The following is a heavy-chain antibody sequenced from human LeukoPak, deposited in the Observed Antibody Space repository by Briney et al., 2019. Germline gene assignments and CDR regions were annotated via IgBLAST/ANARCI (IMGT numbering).Heavy chain of an antibody. CDR3: ARDSPVKYCSSTSCSSLFDY. CDR1: GGSITSGSYY. D-gene: IGHD2-2*01. Sequence: PSQTLSLTCTVSGGSITSGSYYWSWIRQHPGKGLEWIGYIYYSGTTYYNPSLKSRVSISEDTSKNQFSLNLSSVTAADTAVYYCARDSPVKYCSSTSCSSLFDYWGQGTLVTVSS. J-gene: IGHJ4*02. CDR2: IYYSGTT. V-gene: IGHV4-31*03.